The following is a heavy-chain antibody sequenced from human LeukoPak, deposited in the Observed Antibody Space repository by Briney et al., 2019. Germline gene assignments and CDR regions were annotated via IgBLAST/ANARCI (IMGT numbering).Heavy chain of an antibody. CDR2: ISAYNGHT. J-gene: IGHJ4*02. CDR3: ARDGGTAVAAPFDY. D-gene: IGHD6-19*01. CDR1: GYTFTSYG. V-gene: IGHV1-18*01. Sequence: ASVKVSCKPSGYTFTSYGISWVRQAPGHGREWMGWISAYNGHTNYAQKIQGRVTMTTDTSTSTAYMELRSLRSDDTAVYYCARDGGTAVAAPFDYWGQGTLVTVSS.